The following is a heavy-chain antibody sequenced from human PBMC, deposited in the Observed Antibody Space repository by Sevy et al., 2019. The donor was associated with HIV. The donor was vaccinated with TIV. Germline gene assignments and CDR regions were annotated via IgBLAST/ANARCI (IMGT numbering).Heavy chain of an antibody. V-gene: IGHV3-30*18. J-gene: IGHJ3*02. CDR3: AKNGATVTPFYAFDM. D-gene: IGHD4-17*01. Sequence: GGSLRLSCAASGFTFSRYGIHWVRQAPGKGLEWVAVISYDGSNKYYRDSVEGRFTTSRDNSKNTLYLQMNSLRVEDTAVYYCAKNGATVTPFYAFDMWGQGTMVTVSS. CDR2: ISYDGSNK. CDR1: GFTFSRYG.